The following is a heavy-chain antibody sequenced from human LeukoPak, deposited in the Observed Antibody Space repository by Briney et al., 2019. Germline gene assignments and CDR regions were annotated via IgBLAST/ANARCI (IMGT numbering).Heavy chain of an antibody. CDR1: GFTLSSYD. CDR2: ICSAGDT. D-gene: IGHD3-10*01. CDR3: ARVGESAFDI. V-gene: IGHV3-13*04. J-gene: IGHJ3*02. Sequence: GGSLRLSCAASGFTLSSYDMHWVRQATGKGLEWVSGICSAGDTYYLGSVRGRFTISRENAKNSLYLQMNRLRAGDTAVYYCARVGESAFDIWGQGTMVTVSS.